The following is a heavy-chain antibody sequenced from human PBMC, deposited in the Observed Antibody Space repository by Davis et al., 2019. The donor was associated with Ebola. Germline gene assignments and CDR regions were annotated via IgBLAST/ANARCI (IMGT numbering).Heavy chain of an antibody. CDR1: GYTFTSYY. D-gene: IGHD1-26*01. Sequence: ASVKVSCKASGYTFTSYYMHWVRQAPGQGLEWMGIINPSGGSTSYAQKFQGRVTMTRDTSTSTVYMELSSLRSEDTAVYYCARGWRYYAHVDGYYFDYWGQGTLVTVSS. CDR2: INPSGGST. V-gene: IGHV1-46*01. J-gene: IGHJ4*02. CDR3: ARGWRYYAHVDGYYFDY.